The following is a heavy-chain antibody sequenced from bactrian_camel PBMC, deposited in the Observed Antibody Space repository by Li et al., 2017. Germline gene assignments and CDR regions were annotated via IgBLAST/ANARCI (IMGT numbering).Heavy chain of an antibody. CDR3: AASSSGGAWPKARVHTPSEYMY. J-gene: IGHJ4*01. CDR2: IWTGGGVT. V-gene: IGHV3S1*01. CDR1: GYTYSSAC. Sequence: HVQLVESGGGSVQTGGSLRLSCSVSGYTYSSACMGWLRQAQGKEREGVAAIWTGGGVTYVADSVKGRFSISRDNTKNTMWLQMNSLKPEDTATCYCAASSSGGAWPKARVHTPSEYMYWGQGTQVTVS. D-gene: IGHD1*01.